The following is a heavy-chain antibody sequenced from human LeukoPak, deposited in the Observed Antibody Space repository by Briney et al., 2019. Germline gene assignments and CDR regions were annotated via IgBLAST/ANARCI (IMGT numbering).Heavy chain of an antibody. CDR3: ARANYYDSKHFDY. Sequence: ASVKVSCKASGYTFIHHYMHWVRQAPGQGLEWMGIINPTDGSTTYAQKFQGRVTMTRGTSTSTVYMELSSLRSEDTAVYFCARANYYDSKHFDYWGQGTLVTVSS. CDR2: INPTDGST. J-gene: IGHJ4*02. CDR1: GYTFIHHY. D-gene: IGHD3-22*01. V-gene: IGHV1-46*01.